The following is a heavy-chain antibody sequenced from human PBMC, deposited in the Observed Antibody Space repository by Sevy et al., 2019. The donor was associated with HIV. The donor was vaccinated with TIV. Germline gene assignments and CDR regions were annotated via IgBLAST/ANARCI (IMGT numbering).Heavy chain of an antibody. D-gene: IGHD2-15*01. V-gene: IGHV1-2*06. CDR3: ARDTAEIVVPDVRFDP. Sequence: ASVKVSCKASGYTFTGYYMHWVRQAPGQGLEWMGRINPNSGGTNYAQKFQGRVTMTRDTSISTAYMELSRLRSDDTAVYYCARDTAEIVVPDVRFDPWGQGTLVTVSS. CDR1: GYTFTGYY. J-gene: IGHJ5*02. CDR2: INPNSGGT.